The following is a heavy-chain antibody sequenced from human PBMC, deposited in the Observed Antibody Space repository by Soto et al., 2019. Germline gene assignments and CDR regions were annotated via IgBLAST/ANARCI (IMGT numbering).Heavy chain of an antibody. CDR2: ISGSGENT. Sequence: EVQLLESGGGLVQPGGSLRLSCAASGFTFSSYAMGWVRQAPGKGLEWVAAISGSGENTYHPDYVKGRFTISRDNSKNTLVLQMNSLRAEDTAVYYCAKDRGLGGGSCYGDWGQGTLVTVSS. V-gene: IGHV3-23*01. D-gene: IGHD2-15*01. CDR3: AKDRGLGGGSCYGD. CDR1: GFTFSSYA. J-gene: IGHJ4*02.